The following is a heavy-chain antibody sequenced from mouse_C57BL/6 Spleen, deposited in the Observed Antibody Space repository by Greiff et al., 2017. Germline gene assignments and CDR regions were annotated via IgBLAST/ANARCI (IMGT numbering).Heavy chain of an antibody. V-gene: IGHV5-17*01. CDR3: ATYGINTLYAIDY. CDR2: ISSGSSTI. CDR1: GFTFSDYG. Sequence: EVKLQESGGGLVKPGGSLKLSCAASGFTFSDYGMHWVRQAPEKGLEWVAYISSGSSTIYYADTLKGRFTISRDNAKNTLFLQMTSLRSEDTAMYYCATYGINTLYAIDYWGQGTSLTVSS. D-gene: IGHD2-1*01. J-gene: IGHJ4*01.